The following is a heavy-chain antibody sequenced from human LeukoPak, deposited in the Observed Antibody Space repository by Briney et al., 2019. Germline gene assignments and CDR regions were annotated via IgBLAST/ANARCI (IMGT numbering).Heavy chain of an antibody. CDR1: GGSISSGGYY. J-gene: IGHJ4*02. D-gene: IGHD5-18*01. CDR3: ARDTAMVNAHYFDY. V-gene: IGHV4-31*02. CDR2: IYHSGST. Sequence: PSQTLSLTCTVSGGSISSGGYYWSRIRQHPGKGLEWIGYIYHSGSTYYNPSLKSRVTISVDTSKNQFSLKLSSVTAADTAVYYCARDTAMVNAHYFDYWGQGTLVTVSS.